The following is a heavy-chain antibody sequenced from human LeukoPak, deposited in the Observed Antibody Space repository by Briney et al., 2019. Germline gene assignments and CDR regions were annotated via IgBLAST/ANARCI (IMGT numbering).Heavy chain of an antibody. CDR1: GFTFSSYE. J-gene: IGHJ4*02. CDR2: ISSSGSTL. V-gene: IGHV3-48*03. D-gene: IGHD3-22*01. CDR3: ATLDYYDSSGYVDY. Sequence: GGSLRLSCAASGFTFSSYEMNWVRQAPGKGLEWVSYISSSGSTLYYADSVKGRFTISRDNAKNSLYLQMNSLRAEDTAVYYCATLDYYDSSGYVDYWGQGTLVTVSS.